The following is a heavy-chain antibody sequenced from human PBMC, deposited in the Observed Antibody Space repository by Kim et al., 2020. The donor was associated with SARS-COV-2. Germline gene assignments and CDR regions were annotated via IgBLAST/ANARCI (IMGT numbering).Heavy chain of an antibody. D-gene: IGHD2-21*02. CDR3: ASAELTADYGMDV. Sequence: NPSLKSRVTISVDTSKNQFSLELSSVTAADTAVYYCASAELTADYGMDVWGQGTTVTVSS. J-gene: IGHJ6*02. V-gene: IGHV4-34*01.